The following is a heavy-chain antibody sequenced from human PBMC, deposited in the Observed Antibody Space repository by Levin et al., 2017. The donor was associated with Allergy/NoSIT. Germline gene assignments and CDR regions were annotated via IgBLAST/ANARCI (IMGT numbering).Heavy chain of an antibody. J-gene: IGHJ4*02. CDR3: ARGGDEAPGSS. CDR2: INPSGGST. CDR1: GYTFTSYY. V-gene: IGHV1-46*01. D-gene: IGHD3-16*01. Sequence: GESLKISCKASGYTFTSYYMHWVRQAPGQGLEWMGIINPSGGSTSYAQKFQGRVTMTRDTSTSTVYMELSSLRSEDTAVYYCARGGDEAPGSSWGQGTLVTVSS.